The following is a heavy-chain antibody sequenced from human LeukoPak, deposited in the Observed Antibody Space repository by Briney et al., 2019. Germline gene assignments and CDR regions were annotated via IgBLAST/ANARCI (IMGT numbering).Heavy chain of an antibody. CDR1: GFTFSSYA. J-gene: IGHJ4*02. Sequence: PGGSLRLSCAASGFTFSSYAMHWVRQAPGKGLEWVAVISYDGSNKYYADSVKGRFTISRDNSKNTLYLQMNSLRAEDTAVYYCARVEVRGNGWDYWGQGTLVTVSS. CDR3: ARVEVRGNGWDY. D-gene: IGHD3-10*01. CDR2: ISYDGSNK. V-gene: IGHV3-30*04.